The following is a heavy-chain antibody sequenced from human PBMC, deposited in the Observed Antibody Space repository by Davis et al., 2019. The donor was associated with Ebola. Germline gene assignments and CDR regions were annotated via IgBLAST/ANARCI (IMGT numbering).Heavy chain of an antibody. CDR3: ARSTGGSGWCFDY. V-gene: IGHV1-18*01. CDR1: GYTFTSYG. D-gene: IGHD6-19*01. J-gene: IGHJ4*02. Sequence: ASVKVSCKASGYTFTSYGISWVRQAPGQGLEWMGWISAYNGNTNYAQKFQGRVTITADKSTSTVYMELSSLRSEDTAVYYCARSTGGSGWCFDYWGQGTLVTVSS. CDR2: ISAYNGNT.